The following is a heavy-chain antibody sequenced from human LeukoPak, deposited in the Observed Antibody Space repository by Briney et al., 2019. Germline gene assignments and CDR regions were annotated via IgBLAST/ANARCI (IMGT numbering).Heavy chain of an antibody. D-gene: IGHD4-11*01. Sequence: SVKVSCKASGGTFSSYAISWVRQAPGQGLEWMGGIIPIFGTANYAQKFQGRVTITTDESTSTAYMELSSLRSEDTAVHYCATGVTTVGKYYFDYWGQGTLVTVSS. V-gene: IGHV1-69*05. J-gene: IGHJ4*02. CDR2: IIPIFGTA. CDR3: ATGVTTVGKYYFDY. CDR1: GGTFSSYA.